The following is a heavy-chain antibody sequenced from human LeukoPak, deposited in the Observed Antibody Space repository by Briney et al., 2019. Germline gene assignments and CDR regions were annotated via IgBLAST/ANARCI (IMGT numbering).Heavy chain of an antibody. CDR3: ARVTDNWNYVVDYYYYMDV. CDR1: GGSFSGYY. CDR2: INHSGST. D-gene: IGHD1-7*01. J-gene: IGHJ6*03. V-gene: IGHV4-34*01. Sequence: PSETLSLTCAVYGGSFSGYYWSWIRQPPGEGLEWIGEINHSGSTNYNPSLKSRVTISVDTSKNQFSLKLSSVTAADTAVYYCARVTDNWNYVVDYYYYMDVWGKGTTVTVSS.